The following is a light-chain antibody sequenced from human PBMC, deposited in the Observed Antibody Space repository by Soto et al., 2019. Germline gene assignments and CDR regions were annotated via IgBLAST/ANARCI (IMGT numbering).Light chain of an antibody. V-gene: IGKV3-11*01. CDR3: QQRSDWPPLT. J-gene: IGKJ4*01. Sequence: EIVLTQSPATLSLSPGERVTLSCRASQSVSNYLAWYQQKPGQAPRLLIYDASNRATGIPARFSGSGSGTDFTLTISSREPEDVAVYYCQQRSDWPPLTFGGGTKVEIK. CDR2: DAS. CDR1: QSVSNY.